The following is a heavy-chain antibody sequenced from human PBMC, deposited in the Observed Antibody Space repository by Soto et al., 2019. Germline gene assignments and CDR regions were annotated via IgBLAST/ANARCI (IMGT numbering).Heavy chain of an antibody. CDR1: GYTFTSYD. CDR3: GRMGLSSSSTFRYYYYGMDV. CDR2: MNPNSGNT. J-gene: IGHJ6*02. Sequence: ASVKVSCKASGYTFTSYDINWVRQATGQGLEWMGWMNPNSGNTGYAQKIQGRVTMTRNTSISTAYMELSSLRSEDTAVYYSGRMGLSSSSTFRYYYYGMDVWGQGTTVTVSS. D-gene: IGHD6-6*01. V-gene: IGHV1-8*01.